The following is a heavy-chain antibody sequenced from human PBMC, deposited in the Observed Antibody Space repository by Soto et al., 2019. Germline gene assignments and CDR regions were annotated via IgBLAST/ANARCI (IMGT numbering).Heavy chain of an antibody. D-gene: IGHD6-13*01. Sequence: PGGSLRLSCAASGFTFSSYGMHWVRQAPGKGLEWVAVISYDGSNKYYADSVKGRFTISRDNSKNTLYLQMNSLRAEDTAVYYCAKGDGFGYSSSWFNPYYYYGMDVWGQGTTVTVSS. V-gene: IGHV3-30*18. J-gene: IGHJ6*02. CDR1: GFTFSSYG. CDR2: ISYDGSNK. CDR3: AKGDGFGYSSSWFNPYYYYGMDV.